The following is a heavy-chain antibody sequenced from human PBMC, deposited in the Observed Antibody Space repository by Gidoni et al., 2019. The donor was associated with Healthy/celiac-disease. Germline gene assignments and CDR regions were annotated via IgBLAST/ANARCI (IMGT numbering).Heavy chain of an antibody. CDR3: ARGGVVPAAMGWFDP. V-gene: IGHV3-11*01. J-gene: IGHJ5*02. Sequence: TISRDNAKNSLYLQMNSLRAEDTAVYYCARGGVVPAAMGWFDPWGQGTLVTVSS. D-gene: IGHD2-2*01.